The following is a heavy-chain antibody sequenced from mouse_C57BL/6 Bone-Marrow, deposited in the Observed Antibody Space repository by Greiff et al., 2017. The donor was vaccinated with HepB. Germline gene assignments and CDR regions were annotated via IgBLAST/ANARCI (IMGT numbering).Heavy chain of an antibody. Sequence: VQLQQPGAELVKPGASVKLSCKASGYTFTSYWRTGVKQRPGQGLEGIGMIHPNSGSTNYNEKFKSKATLTVDKSSSTAYMQLSSLTSEDSAVYYCAREGAASGYYYGSSYWYFDVWGTGTTVTVSS. V-gene: IGHV1-64*01. D-gene: IGHD1-1*01. J-gene: IGHJ1*03. CDR3: AREGAASGYYYGSSYWYFDV. CDR1: GYTFTSYW. CDR2: IHPNSGST.